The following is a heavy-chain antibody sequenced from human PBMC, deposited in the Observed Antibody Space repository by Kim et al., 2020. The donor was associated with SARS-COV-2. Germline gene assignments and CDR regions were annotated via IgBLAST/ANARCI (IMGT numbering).Heavy chain of an antibody. CDR3: ARQGPLGNWFDP. CDR2: IYYSGST. D-gene: IGHD3-16*01. Sequence: SETLSLTCTVSGGSISSSSYYWGWIRQPPGKGLEWIGSIYYSGSTYYNPSLKSRVTISVDTSKNQFSLKLSSVTAADTAVYYCARQGPLGNWFDPWGQGTLVTVSS. CDR1: GGSISSSSYY. J-gene: IGHJ5*02. V-gene: IGHV4-39*01.